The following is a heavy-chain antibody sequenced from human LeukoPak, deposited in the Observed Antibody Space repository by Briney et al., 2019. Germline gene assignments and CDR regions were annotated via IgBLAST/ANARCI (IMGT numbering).Heavy chain of an antibody. D-gene: IGHD6-13*01. J-gene: IGHJ6*03. Sequence: GGSLRLSCAASGFTFSNYGMHWVRQTPGKGLEWVAFIRYDGSNKYYADSVKGRFTISRDNSKSTLYLQMNSLRAEDTAVYYCAKNIAAADSSGYYYYYMDVWGKGTTVTVSS. CDR1: GFTFSNYG. CDR3: AKNIAAADSSGYYYYYMDV. V-gene: IGHV3-30*02. CDR2: IRYDGSNK.